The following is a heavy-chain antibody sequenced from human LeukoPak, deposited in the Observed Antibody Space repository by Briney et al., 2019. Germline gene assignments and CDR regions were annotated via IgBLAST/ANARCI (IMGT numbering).Heavy chain of an antibody. CDR2: TYYRSKWYN. CDR3: ARGGAGGRAFDI. V-gene: IGHV6-1*01. J-gene: IGHJ3*02. Sequence: SQTLSLTCAISGDSVSSNSAAWNWIRQSPSRGLEWLGRTYYRSKWYNDYAVSVNSRLTINPDTSENQFSMQLNSVTPEDTAVYYCARGGAGGRAFDIWGQGAMVTVSS. CDR1: GDSVSSNSAA. D-gene: IGHD2-15*01.